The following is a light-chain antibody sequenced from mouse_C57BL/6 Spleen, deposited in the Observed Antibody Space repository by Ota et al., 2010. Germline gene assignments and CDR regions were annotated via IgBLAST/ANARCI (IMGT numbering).Light chain of an antibody. V-gene: IGKV4-59*01. CDR2: DTS. J-gene: IGKJ5*01. Sequence: QIVLTQSPAIMSASPGGEGHHDLQCQLKCKLHALVPAEVRHSQRWIYDTSNLASGVFVRFSGSGSGTSYSLTISRMEAEDAATYYCQQWSSSPPTFGAGTKLELK. CDR3: QQWSSSPPT. CDR1: KCKL.